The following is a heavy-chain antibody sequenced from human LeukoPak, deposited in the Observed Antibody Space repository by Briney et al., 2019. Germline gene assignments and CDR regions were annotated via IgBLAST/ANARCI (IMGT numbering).Heavy chain of an antibody. D-gene: IGHD4-17*01. Sequence: AGGPLRLSCAASGFTFSSYGMIWLRQAPGKGLEWVSYISSSSSTIYYADSVKGRFTISRDKAKNSLSLQMNSLRAEDTAVYCCALMGYGATGYFQHWVQGALVGVCS. V-gene: IGHV3-48*01. CDR2: ISSSSSTI. CDR3: ALMGYGATGYFQH. J-gene: IGHJ1*01. CDR1: GFTFSSYG.